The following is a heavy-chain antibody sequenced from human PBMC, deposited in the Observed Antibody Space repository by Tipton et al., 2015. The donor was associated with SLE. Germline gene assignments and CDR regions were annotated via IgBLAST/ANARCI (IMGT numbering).Heavy chain of an antibody. CDR1: GGSFSGYY. D-gene: IGHD3/OR15-3a*01. J-gene: IGHJ4*02. CDR2: INHSGST. Sequence: TLSLTCAVYGGSFSGYYWSWIRQPPGKGLEWIGEINHSGSTNYNASLKSRVTISVDTSKNQFSLKLSSVTAADTAVYYCARGSWTGQYYDHWGQGTLVTVSS. V-gene: IGHV4-34*01. CDR3: ARGSWTGQYYDH.